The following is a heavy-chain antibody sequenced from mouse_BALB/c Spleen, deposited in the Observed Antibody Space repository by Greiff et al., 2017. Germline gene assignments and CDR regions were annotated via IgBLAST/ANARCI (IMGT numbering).Heavy chain of an antibody. Sequence: VQLQQSGAELAKPGASVKMSCKASGYTFTSYWMHWVKQRPGQGLEWIGYINPSTGYTEYNQKFKDKATLTADKSSSTAYMQLSSLTSEDSAVYYCARRYRYDAAMDYWGQGTSVTVSS. CDR2: INPSTGYT. CDR1: GYTFTSYW. J-gene: IGHJ4*01. V-gene: IGHV1-7*01. D-gene: IGHD2-14*01. CDR3: ARRYRYDAAMDY.